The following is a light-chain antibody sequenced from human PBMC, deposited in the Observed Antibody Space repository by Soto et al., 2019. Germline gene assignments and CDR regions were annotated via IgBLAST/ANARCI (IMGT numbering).Light chain of an antibody. CDR1: SSNIGNNN. V-gene: IGLV1-51*01. CDR3: GTWDSSLSAVV. J-gene: IGLJ2*01. Sequence: QSVLTQPPSVSAAPGQTVTISCSGSSSNIGNNNVSWYQHLPGTAPKLLISDNNERPSGIPDRFSGSKYGTSATLGITGLRTGDEADYFCGTWDSSLSAVVFGGGTKVTVL. CDR2: DNN.